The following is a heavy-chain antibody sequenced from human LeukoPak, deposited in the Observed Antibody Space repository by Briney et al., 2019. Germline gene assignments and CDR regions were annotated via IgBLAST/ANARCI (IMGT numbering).Heavy chain of an antibody. D-gene: IGHD1-26*01. CDR2: IIPIFGTA. CDR3: ARDSNGLYSGSYWAFDY. J-gene: IGHJ4*02. CDR1: GGTFSSYA. Sequence: ASVNVSCKASGGTFSSYAISWVRQAPGQGLEWMGGIIPIFGTANYAQKFQGRVTITTDESTSTAYMELSSLRSEDTAVYYCARDSNGLYSGSYWAFDYWGQGTLVTVSS. V-gene: IGHV1-69*05.